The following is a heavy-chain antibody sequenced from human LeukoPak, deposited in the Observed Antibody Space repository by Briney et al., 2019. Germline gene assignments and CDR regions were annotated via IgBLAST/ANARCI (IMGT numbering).Heavy chain of an antibody. D-gene: IGHD6-13*01. CDR2: IYYTGNT. V-gene: IGHV4-39*01. J-gene: IGHJ4*02. CDR3: ASLLRIPAAGPDY. Sequence: SETLSLTCTVSGASISSSSYYWGWIRQPPGKGPEWIGSIYYTGNTYYNPSLKSRVTISRDTSKNQFSLKLNSLTAADTAVYYCASLLRIPAAGPDYWGQGTLVAVSS. CDR1: GASISSSSYY.